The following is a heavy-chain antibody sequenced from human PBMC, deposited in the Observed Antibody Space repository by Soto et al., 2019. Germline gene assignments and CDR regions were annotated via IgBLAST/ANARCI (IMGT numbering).Heavy chain of an antibody. V-gene: IGHV4-59*01. CDR3: ARQQWLVLNAFDI. D-gene: IGHD6-19*01. Sequence: SETLSLNCTVSGGSISRYYWSWFLQPPGKGLEWIGYIYYSGSTNYNPSLKSRVTISVDTSKNQFSLKLSSVTAADTAVYYCARQQWLVLNAFDIWGRGTMVTVSS. CDR1: GGSISRYY. J-gene: IGHJ3*02. CDR2: IYYSGST.